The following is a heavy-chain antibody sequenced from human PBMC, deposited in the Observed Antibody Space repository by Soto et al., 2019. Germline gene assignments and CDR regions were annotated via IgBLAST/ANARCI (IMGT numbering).Heavy chain of an antibody. J-gene: IGHJ4*02. D-gene: IGHD3-10*01. CDR1: GFTFSNYI. V-gene: IGHV3-21*01. Sequence: EVQLVESGGGLVKPGGSLRLSCAASGFTFSNYIMNWVRQAPGKGLEWVSSISGDSGDIYYADSVKGRITISRDNAKNPLPLEMNTLRVEDTAVFFCAKSRYFYASSSCPYYFDSWGQGTLVTVSS. CDR2: ISGDSGDI. CDR3: AKSRYFYASSSCPYYFDS.